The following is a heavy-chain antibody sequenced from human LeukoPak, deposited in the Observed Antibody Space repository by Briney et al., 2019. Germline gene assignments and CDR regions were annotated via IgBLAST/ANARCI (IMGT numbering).Heavy chain of an antibody. D-gene: IGHD2-2*01. CDR3: ARGYCSSTSYLKIGAPDDAFDI. CDR1: GFTFSSYW. CDR2: IKQDGSEK. J-gene: IGHJ3*02. V-gene: IGHV3-7*04. Sequence: GGSLRLSCAASGFTFSSYWMSWVRQAPGKGLEWVANIKQDGSEKYYVDSVKGRFTISRDNAKNSLYLQMHSLRAEDTAVYYCARGYCSSTSYLKIGAPDDAFDIWGQGTMVTVSS.